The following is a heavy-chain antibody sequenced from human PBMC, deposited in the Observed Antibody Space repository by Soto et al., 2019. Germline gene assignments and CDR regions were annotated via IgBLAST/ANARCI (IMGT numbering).Heavy chain of an antibody. CDR2: VYSTGGT. V-gene: IGHV4-59*08. D-gene: IGHD1-1*01. CDR1: SGPSSSHN. Sequence: QVQLQQSGPGLVKPSETLSLTCSVSSGPSSSHNWGWIRQPPGRGLEWIGYVYSTGGTSYNPSLKGRVTRSAATSTNHISLTLTCVTAADTAVYYCVRQGLGNLHGLVDVWGQGTTVRGSS. CDR3: VRQGLGNLHGLVDV. J-gene: IGHJ6*02.